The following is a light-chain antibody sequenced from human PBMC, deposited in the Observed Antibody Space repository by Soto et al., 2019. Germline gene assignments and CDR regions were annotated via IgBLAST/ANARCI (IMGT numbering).Light chain of an antibody. CDR2: EAS. V-gene: IGKV1-5*03. CDR1: QSISSW. CDR3: QHYNSYSLT. J-gene: IGKJ4*01. Sequence: DIQMTQSPSTLSASVGDRVSITCRASQSISSWLAWYQQKPGKAPNLLIYEASSLESGVPSRFSGSGSGTEFTLTISSLQPDDFATYYRQHYNSYSLTFGGGTKVEIK.